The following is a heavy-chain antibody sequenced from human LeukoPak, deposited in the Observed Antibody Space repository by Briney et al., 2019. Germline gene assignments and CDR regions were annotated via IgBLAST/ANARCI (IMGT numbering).Heavy chain of an antibody. CDR1: GGSISSYY. CDR2: IYYSGST. D-gene: IGHD5-12*01. J-gene: IGHJ3*02. Sequence: SETLSLTCTVSGGSISSYYWSWIRQPPGKGLEWIGYIYYSGSTNYNPSLKSRVTISVDTSKNQFSLKLSPVTAADTAVYYCAKDSGYDAAAFDIWGQGTMVTVSS. V-gene: IGHV4-59*01. CDR3: AKDSGYDAAAFDI.